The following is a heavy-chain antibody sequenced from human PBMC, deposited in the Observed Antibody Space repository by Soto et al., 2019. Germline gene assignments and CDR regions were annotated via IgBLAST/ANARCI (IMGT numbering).Heavy chain of an antibody. D-gene: IGHD3-9*01. CDR3: AREYYGVLTGYYNDY. CDR2: ICSDGTTT. J-gene: IGHJ4*02. CDR1: GFSFRSYW. Sequence: EVQLVESGGGLVQSGGSLGLSCVASGFSFRSYWMHWVRQAPGKGLVWVARICSDGTTTTYADSANGRFTVSRDNAANTLYLQMSSLRAEDTAVYYCAREYYGVLTGYYNDYWGQGTLVTVSS. V-gene: IGHV3-74*01.